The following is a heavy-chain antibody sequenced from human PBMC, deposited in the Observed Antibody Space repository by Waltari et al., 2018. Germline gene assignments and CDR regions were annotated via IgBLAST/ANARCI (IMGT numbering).Heavy chain of an antibody. D-gene: IGHD4-17*01. Sequence: QVQLVQSGADVKKPGASVKLSCKTSGYTFTNYAIVWVRQAPGQRLEWMGWINAGNGNTKYSQKFQGRVTITRDTSASTAYMELTSLISEDTCVYYCARGLELTTPDYWGQGTLVTVSS. J-gene: IGHJ4*02. CDR1: GYTFTNYA. CDR3: ARGLELTTPDY. V-gene: IGHV1-3*01. CDR2: INAGNGNT.